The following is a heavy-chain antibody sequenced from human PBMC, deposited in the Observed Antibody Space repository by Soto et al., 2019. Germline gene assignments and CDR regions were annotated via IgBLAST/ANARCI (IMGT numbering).Heavy chain of an antibody. CDR3: AANGTPYFDY. J-gene: IGHJ4*02. V-gene: IGHV1-69*13. CDR1: VHTYSIYP. Sequence: VKFSRKALVHTYSIYPIRWVRQAPGQGLEWMGGIIPIFGTANYAQKFQGRVTITADESTSTAYMELSSLRSEDTAVYYCAANGTPYFDYWGQGTLVTVSS. D-gene: IGHD7-27*01. CDR2: IIPIFGTA.